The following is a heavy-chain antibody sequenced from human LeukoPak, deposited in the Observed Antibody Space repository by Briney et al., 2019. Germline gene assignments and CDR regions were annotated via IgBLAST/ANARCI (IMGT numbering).Heavy chain of an antibody. CDR1: GYTFTSYG. CDR2: ISAYNGNT. J-gene: IGHJ4*02. Sequence: GASVKVSCKASGYTFTSYGISWVRQAPGQGLEWMGWISAYNGNTNYAQKLKGRVTMTTDTSTSTAYMELRSLRSDDTAVYYCARDLGYCSGGSCYAVSDYWGQGTLVTVSS. D-gene: IGHD2-15*01. V-gene: IGHV1-18*01. CDR3: ARDLGYCSGGSCYAVSDY.